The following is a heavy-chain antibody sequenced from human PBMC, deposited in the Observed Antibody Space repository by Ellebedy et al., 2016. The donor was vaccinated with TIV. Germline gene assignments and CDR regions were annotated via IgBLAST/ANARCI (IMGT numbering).Heavy chain of an antibody. Sequence: GESLKISCAASGFTFSNYWMSWVRQAPGKGLEWVANIKQDGSEKYYVDSVKVRFTISRDNAKNSLFLTVSSLRAEDTAVYYCARSGRRYSGYAYWGQGTLVTVSS. CDR2: IKQDGSEK. CDR3: ARSGRRYSGYAY. D-gene: IGHD5-12*01. V-gene: IGHV3-7*03. J-gene: IGHJ4*02. CDR1: GFTFSNYW.